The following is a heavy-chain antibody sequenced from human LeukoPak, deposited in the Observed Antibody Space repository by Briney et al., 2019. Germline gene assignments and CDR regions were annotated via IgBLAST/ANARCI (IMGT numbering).Heavy chain of an antibody. CDR1: GFTFSSYS. CDR3: ARDSDTGGLDY. J-gene: IGHJ4*02. Sequence: GGSLRLSCAASGFTFSSYSMNWLRQAPGKGREWVSSISSSSSYIYYADSVKGRFTISRDNAKNSLYLQMNSLRAEDTAVYYCARDSDTGGLDYWGQGTLVTVSS. D-gene: IGHD1-1*01. V-gene: IGHV3-21*01. CDR2: ISSSSSYI.